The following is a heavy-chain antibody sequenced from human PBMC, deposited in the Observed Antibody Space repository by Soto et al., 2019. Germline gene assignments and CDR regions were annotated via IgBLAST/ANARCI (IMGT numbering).Heavy chain of an antibody. V-gene: IGHV3-21*01. D-gene: IGHD2-15*01. CDR3: ARLPSRLLYGMDV. J-gene: IGHJ6*02. CDR1: GFTFSSYS. CDR2: ISSSSSYI. Sequence: GGSLRLSCAASGFTFSSYSMNWVRQAPGKGLEWVSSISSSSSYIYYADSVKGRFTISRDNAKNSLYLQMNSLRAEDTAVYYCARLPSRLLYGMDVWGQGTTVTVSS.